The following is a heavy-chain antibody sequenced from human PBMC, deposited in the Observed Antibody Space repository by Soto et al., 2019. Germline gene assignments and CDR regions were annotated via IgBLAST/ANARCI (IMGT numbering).Heavy chain of an antibody. D-gene: IGHD1-26*01. CDR2: IKQDGSEK. CDR3: VRGGGSYYFDY. V-gene: IGHV3-7*01. CDR1: GFTFSSYW. J-gene: IGHJ4*02. Sequence: GGSLRLSCAASGFTFSSYWMSWVRQAPGKGLEWVANIKQDGSEKYYVDSVKGRFTISRDNAKNSLYLQMNSLRAEDTAVYYCVRGGGSYYFDYWGQGTLVTVSS.